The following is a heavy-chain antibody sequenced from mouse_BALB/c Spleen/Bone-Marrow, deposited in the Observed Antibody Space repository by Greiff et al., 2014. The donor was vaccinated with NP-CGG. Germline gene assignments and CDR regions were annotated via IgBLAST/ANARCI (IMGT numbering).Heavy chain of an antibody. CDR3: AHYYDYDVGY. J-gene: IGHJ2*01. V-gene: IGHV14-3*02. D-gene: IGHD2-4*01. Sequence: EVMLVESGAELVKPGASVKLSFTASGFNIKDTYMHWVKQRPEQGLEWIGRIDPANGNTKYDPKFQGKATITADASSNTAYLQLSSLTSEDTAVYYCAHYYDYDVGYWGQGTTLTVSS. CDR2: IDPANGNT. CDR1: GFNIKDTY.